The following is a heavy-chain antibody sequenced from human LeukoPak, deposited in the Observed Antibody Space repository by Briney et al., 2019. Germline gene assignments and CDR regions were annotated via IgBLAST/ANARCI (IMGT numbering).Heavy chain of an antibody. CDR3: ARDWPTVIADY. V-gene: IGHV1-18*01. J-gene: IGHJ4*02. Sequence: ASVKVSCKTSGYTFTSHGISWVRQAPGQGLKWMGWISANNGDTNYAQRMQGRLTMTTDTSTSTAYMELRSLSSDDTAIYYCARDWPTVIADYWGQGTLVTVSS. CDR1: GYTFTSHG. D-gene: IGHD4-11*01. CDR2: ISANNGDT.